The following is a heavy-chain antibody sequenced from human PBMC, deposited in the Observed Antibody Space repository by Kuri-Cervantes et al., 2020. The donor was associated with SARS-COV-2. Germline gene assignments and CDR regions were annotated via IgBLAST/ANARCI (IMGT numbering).Heavy chain of an antibody. CDR2: ISAITSST. D-gene: IGHD3-22*01. Sequence: LSLTCAASGFTFSSYAMSWVRQAPGKGLEWVSGISAITSSTYYADSVKGRFTISRDNSKNTMYLQMNSLRAEDTAVYYCAIPRNDYYDSSGPFLSWGQGTLVTVSS. CDR3: AIPRNDYYDSSGPFLS. J-gene: IGHJ5*02. V-gene: IGHV3-23*01. CDR1: GFTFSSYA.